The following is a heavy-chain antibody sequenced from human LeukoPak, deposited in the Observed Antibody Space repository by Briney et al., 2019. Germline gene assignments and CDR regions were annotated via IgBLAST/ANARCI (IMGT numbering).Heavy chain of an antibody. D-gene: IGHD2-2*03. J-gene: IGHJ4*02. CDR3: TTDLDIVVVPAAIGSGY. V-gene: IGHV3-15*01. CDR1: GFTFSNAW. Sequence: PGGSLRLSCAASGFTFSNAWMSWVRQAPGKRLEWVGRIKSKTDGGTTDYAAPVKGRFTISRDDSKNTLYLQMNSLKTEDTAVYYCTTDLDIVVVPAAIGSGYWGQGTLVTVSS. CDR2: IKSKTDGGTT.